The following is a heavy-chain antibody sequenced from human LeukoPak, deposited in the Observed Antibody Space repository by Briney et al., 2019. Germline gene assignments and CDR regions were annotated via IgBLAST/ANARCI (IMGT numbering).Heavy chain of an antibody. D-gene: IGHD3-9*01. Sequence: GGSLRLSCAASGFTFSNYAMSWVGQAPGKGLDGVAAITGSGCDTYYADSVKGRFTISRDNSKNTLYLQMNSVRAEDTAVYYCAKWGDYDVLTGYYVSDYWGQGTLVTVSS. CDR1: GFTFSNYA. CDR3: AKWGDYDVLTGYYVSDY. CDR2: ITGSGCDT. J-gene: IGHJ4*02. V-gene: IGHV3-23*01.